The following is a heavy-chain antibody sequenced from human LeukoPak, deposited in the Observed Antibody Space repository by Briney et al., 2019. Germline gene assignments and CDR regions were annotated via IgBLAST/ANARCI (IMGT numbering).Heavy chain of an antibody. CDR2: IHTDGTT. CDR1: GFGVSNDY. V-gene: IGHV3-53*01. J-gene: IGHJ4*02. D-gene: IGHD6-6*01. CDR3: ARDRPWGGMNGFDY. Sequence: GGSPRLSCAASGFGVSNDYMSWVRQAPGKGLEWVSVIHTDGTTYYADSVKGRFTISRDNYRNALILYTDRLGAEDTAIYYCARDRPWGGMNGFDYWGQGTLVTVSS.